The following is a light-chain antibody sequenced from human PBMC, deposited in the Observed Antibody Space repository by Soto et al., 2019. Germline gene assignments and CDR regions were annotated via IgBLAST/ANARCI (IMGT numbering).Light chain of an antibody. J-gene: IGLJ2*01. CDR2: EDI. CDR1: SSDIGRYNL. CDR3: CSYAGGASVV. V-gene: IGLV2-23*01. Sequence: QSALTQPASVSGSPGQSITISCTGTSSDIGRYNLVSWYQQHPGKAPKLIIYEDIERPSGVSDRFSGSKSGNTASLTISGLQIEDEADYYCCSYAGGASVVFGGGTKLTVL.